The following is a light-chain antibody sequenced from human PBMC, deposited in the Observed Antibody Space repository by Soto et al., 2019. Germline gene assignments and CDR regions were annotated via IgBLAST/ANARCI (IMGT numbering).Light chain of an antibody. CDR1: QSISSW. Sequence: DIQMTQSPSTLSASVGDRVTITCRASQSISSWLAWYQQKPGRAPKLLIYKGSILESGVPSRFSGSGSGTEFTLTIGSRQPDDFASYHCQQYNGFSATCGGGTKVDIK. J-gene: IGKJ4*01. CDR3: QQYNGFSAT. CDR2: KGS. V-gene: IGKV1-5*03.